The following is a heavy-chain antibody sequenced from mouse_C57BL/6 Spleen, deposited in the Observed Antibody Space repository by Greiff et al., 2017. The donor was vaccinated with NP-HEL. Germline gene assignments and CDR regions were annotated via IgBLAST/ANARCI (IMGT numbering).Heavy chain of an antibody. CDR1: GYTFTNYW. J-gene: IGHJ2*01. D-gene: IGHD1-1*01. Sequence: VKLMESGAELAKPGASVKLSCKASGYTFTNYWMHWVKQRPGQGLEWIGYINPSSGYTKYNQKFKDKATLTADKSSSTAYMQLNSLTYEDSAVYYCARLSLSYYGSSYDFDYWGQGTTLTVSS. CDR2: INPSSGYT. V-gene: IGHV1-7*01. CDR3: ARLSLSYYGSSYDFDY.